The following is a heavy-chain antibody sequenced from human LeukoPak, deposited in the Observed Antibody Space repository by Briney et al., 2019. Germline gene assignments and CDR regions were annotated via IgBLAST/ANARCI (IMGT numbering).Heavy chain of an antibody. V-gene: IGHV3-7*01. CDR1: GFTLSSYW. D-gene: IGHD5-24*01. CDR2: IKQDGSQT. CDR3: ARNTDRDAYMAS. Sequence: GGSLRLPCEASGFTLSSYWMSWVRQAPGKGLEWVANIKQDGSQTHYVDSVKGRFTISRDNAKNSLYLQLNSLRAEDTAVYYCARNTDRDAYMASWGQGTLVTVSS. J-gene: IGHJ5*02.